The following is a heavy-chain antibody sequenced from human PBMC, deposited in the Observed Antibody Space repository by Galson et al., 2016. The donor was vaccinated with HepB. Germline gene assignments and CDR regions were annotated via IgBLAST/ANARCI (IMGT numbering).Heavy chain of an antibody. CDR2: INPIFATA. Sequence: SVKVSCKAPGDTFSVFAIIWVRQAPGQGLEWMGGINPIFATANYAQKFQGRVSITADKSTSTAYMELSSLRSEDTAVYYCARGDVDTAMVTSYFFDYWGQGTLVTVSS. CDR3: ARGDVDTAMVTSYFFDY. CDR1: GDTFSVFA. D-gene: IGHD5-18*01. J-gene: IGHJ4*02. V-gene: IGHV1-69*06.